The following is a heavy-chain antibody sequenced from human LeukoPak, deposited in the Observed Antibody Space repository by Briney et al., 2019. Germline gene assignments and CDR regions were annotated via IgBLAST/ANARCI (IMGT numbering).Heavy chain of an antibody. J-gene: IGHJ3*02. Sequence: ASVKVSCKASGYTFTSYGISWVRQSPGQGLEWMGWISTYNGNTNYAQKLQGRDTMTTDTSTRTAYMELRSLRSDDTAVYYCARVKTKYYYDSSGNAFDIWGQGTMVTVSS. CDR3: ARVKTKYYYDSSGNAFDI. D-gene: IGHD3-22*01. V-gene: IGHV1-18*01. CDR1: GYTFTSYG. CDR2: ISTYNGNT.